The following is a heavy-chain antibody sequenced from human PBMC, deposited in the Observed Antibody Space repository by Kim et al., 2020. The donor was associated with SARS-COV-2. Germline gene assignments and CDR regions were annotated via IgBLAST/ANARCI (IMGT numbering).Heavy chain of an antibody. CDR1: GGSVSSGSYY. CDR2: IYYSGST. Sequence: SETLSLTCTVSGGSVSSGSYYWSWIRQPPGKGLEWIGYIYYSGSTNYNPSLKSRVTISVDTSKNQFSLKLSSVTAADTAVYYCARFPVCSGSCYPGYFDYWGQGTLVTVSS. V-gene: IGHV4-61*01. J-gene: IGHJ4*02. D-gene: IGHD2-15*01. CDR3: ARFPVCSGSCYPGYFDY.